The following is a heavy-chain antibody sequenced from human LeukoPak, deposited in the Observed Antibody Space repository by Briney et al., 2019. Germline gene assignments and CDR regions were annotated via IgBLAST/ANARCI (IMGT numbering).Heavy chain of an antibody. J-gene: IGHJ3*02. D-gene: IGHD2-15*01. Sequence: PGGSLRLSCAASGFTVSSNYMSWIRQAPGKGLEWVSYISSSGSTIYYADSVKGRFTISRDNAKNSLYLQMNSLRAEDTAVYYCARVAGCSGGSCYQGAFDIWGQGTMVTVSS. CDR3: ARVAGCSGGSCYQGAFDI. CDR2: ISSSGSTI. CDR1: GFTVSSNY. V-gene: IGHV3-11*01.